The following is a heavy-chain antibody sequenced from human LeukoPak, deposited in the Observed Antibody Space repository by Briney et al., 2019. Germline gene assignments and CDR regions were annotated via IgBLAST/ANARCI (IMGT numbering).Heavy chain of an antibody. Sequence: PGGPLRLSCAASGFTFSTYSMNWVRQAPGKGLEWVSSITPSGSYIYYATSVKGRFTISRDNAKNSLYLQMNSLRAEDTAVYYCARDFSSGSIWGQGTMVTVSS. CDR3: ARDFSSGSI. V-gene: IGHV3-21*01. J-gene: IGHJ3*02. CDR2: ITPSGSYI. CDR1: GFTFSTYS. D-gene: IGHD6-25*01.